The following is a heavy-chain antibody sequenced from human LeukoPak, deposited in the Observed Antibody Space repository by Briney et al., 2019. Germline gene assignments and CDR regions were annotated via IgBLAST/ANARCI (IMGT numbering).Heavy chain of an antibody. CDR3: AKDEGSMIVRPFDY. CDR1: GFTLDDHA. CDR2: ISWNSGSI. Sequence: GRSLRLSCAASGFTLDDHAMHWVRQAPGKGLEWVSGISWNSGSIGYADSVKGRFTISRDNAKNSLYLQMNSLRAEDTALYYCAKDEGSMIVRPFDYWGQGTLVTVSS. D-gene: IGHD3-22*01. V-gene: IGHV3-9*01. J-gene: IGHJ4*02.